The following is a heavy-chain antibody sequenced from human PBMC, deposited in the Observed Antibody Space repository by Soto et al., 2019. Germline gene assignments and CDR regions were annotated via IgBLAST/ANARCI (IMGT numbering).Heavy chain of an antibody. CDR3: ARGRSTGGDIVVVVAATGRGSYYYYMDV. J-gene: IGHJ6*03. CDR1: GGSFSGYY. Sequence: SETLSLTCAVYGGSFSGYYWSWIRQPPGKGLEWIGEINHSGSTNYNPSLKSRVTISVDTSKSQFSLKLSSVTAADTAVYYCARGRSTGGDIVVVVAATGRGSYYYYMDVWGKGTTVTVSS. D-gene: IGHD2-15*01. CDR2: INHSGST. V-gene: IGHV4-34*01.